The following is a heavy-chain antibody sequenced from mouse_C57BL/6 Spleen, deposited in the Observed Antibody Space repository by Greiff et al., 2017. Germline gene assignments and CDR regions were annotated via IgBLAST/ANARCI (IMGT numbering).Heavy chain of an antibody. CDR2: INYDGSST. CDR1: GFTFSDYY. J-gene: IGHJ1*03. CDR3: ARDSLPVVGYFDV. V-gene: IGHV5-16*01. D-gene: IGHD1-1*01. Sequence: EVMLVESEGGLVQPGSSMKLSCTASGFTFSDYYMAWVRQVPEKGLEWVANINYDGSSTYYLDSLKSRFIISRDNAKNILYLQMSSLKSEDTATYYCARDSLPVVGYFDVWGTGTTVTVSS.